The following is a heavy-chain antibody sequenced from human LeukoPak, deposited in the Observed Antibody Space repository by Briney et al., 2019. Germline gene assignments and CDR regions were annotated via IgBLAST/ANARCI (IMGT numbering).Heavy chain of an antibody. CDR1: GFTFSNYA. CDR3: AKGPYYYDSSGYSRRWFDP. CDR2: ISGSGGDT. Sequence: PGGSLRLSCAASGFTFSNYAMSWVRQAPGKGLEWVSGISGSGGDTYYADSVKGRFTISRDNSKNTLYLQMNSLRAEDTAVYYCAKGPYYYDSSGYSRRWFDPWGQGTLVTVSS. J-gene: IGHJ5*02. V-gene: IGHV3-23*01. D-gene: IGHD3-22*01.